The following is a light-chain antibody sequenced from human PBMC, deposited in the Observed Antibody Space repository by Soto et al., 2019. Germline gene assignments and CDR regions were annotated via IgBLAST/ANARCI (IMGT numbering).Light chain of an antibody. CDR3: QQYGSSPPYT. CDR2: GAS. J-gene: IGKJ2*01. V-gene: IGKV3-20*01. Sequence: EIVLTQSPGILSLSPGERATLSCRASQSVSSSYLAWYQQKPGQAPRLLIYGASNRATGIPDRFSASGSKTNFTLTIRRLEPEDVAVYYCQQYGSSPPYTFGQGTKLESK. CDR1: QSVSSSY.